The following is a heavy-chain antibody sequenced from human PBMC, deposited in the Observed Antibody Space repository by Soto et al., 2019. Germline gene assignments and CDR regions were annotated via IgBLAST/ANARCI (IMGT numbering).Heavy chain of an antibody. CDR2: INAGNGNT. CDR1: GYTFTSYA. CDR3: ARDFISSVSYLYSFDY. Sequence: QVQLVQSGAEVKKPGASVKVSCKASGYTFTSYAMHWVRQAPGQRLEWMGWINAGNGNTKYSQKFQGRVTITRDTSASTAYMELSSLRSEDTAVYYCARDFISSVSYLYSFDYWGQGNLVTVSS. V-gene: IGHV1-3*01. D-gene: IGHD3-10*01. J-gene: IGHJ4*02.